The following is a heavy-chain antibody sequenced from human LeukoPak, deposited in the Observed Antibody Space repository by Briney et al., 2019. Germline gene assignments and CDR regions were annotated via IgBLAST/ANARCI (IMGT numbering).Heavy chain of an antibody. J-gene: IGHJ4*02. CDR2: IHYSGST. CDR3: ARGGAEKNIWYFFDY. CDR1: GDSISSGDHY. D-gene: IGHD2/OR15-2a*01. Sequence: PSQTLSLTCTVSGDSISSGDHYWSWIRQPPGKGLEWIGYIHYSGSTYYNPSLKSRLIMSVDMSKNQFSLSLNSLNAADSAVYYCARGGAEKNIWYFFDYWGQGTLVTVSS. V-gene: IGHV4-30-4*01.